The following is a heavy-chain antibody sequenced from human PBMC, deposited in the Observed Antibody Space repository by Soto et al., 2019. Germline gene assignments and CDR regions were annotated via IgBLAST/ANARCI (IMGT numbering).Heavy chain of an antibody. CDR3: VRGLYYGLYDFDS. CDR2: LWYDGDDK. Sequence: QVLLVESGGGVVQPGTSLRLSCAASGFTIGSYGMHWVRQAPGKGLEWVAGLWYDGDDKYYGDSVKGRLTISRDNSRITRYLHMNILRAEATAVYYCVRGLYYGLYDFDSWGPGTLVTVSS. CDR1: GFTIGSYG. J-gene: IGHJ4*02. D-gene: IGHD3-10*01. V-gene: IGHV3-33*01.